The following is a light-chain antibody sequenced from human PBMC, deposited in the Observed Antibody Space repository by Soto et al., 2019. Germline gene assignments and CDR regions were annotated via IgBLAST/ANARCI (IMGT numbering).Light chain of an antibody. J-gene: IGKJ2*01. CDR2: GAS. CDR1: QAISTW. Sequence: TQSPSSVSASVGDRVTITCRASQAISTWLAWYQQKPGQAPRLLIYGASSRATGIPDRFSGSGSGTDFTLTISRLEPEDFAVYYCQQYGSSPPYTFGQGTKLEIK. CDR3: QQYGSSPPYT. V-gene: IGKV3-20*01.